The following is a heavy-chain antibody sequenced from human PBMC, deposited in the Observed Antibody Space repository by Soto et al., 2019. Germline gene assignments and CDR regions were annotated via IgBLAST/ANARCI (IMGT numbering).Heavy chain of an antibody. Sequence: SSETLSLTCAVYGGSFSGYYWSWIRQPPGKGLEWIGEINHSGSTNYNPSLKSRVTISVDTSKNQFSLKLSSVTAADTAVYYCARGVVTMVRGVPYYYYGMDVWGQGTTVT. CDR2: INHSGST. D-gene: IGHD3-10*01. CDR3: ARGVVTMVRGVPYYYYGMDV. V-gene: IGHV4-34*01. CDR1: GGSFSGYY. J-gene: IGHJ6*02.